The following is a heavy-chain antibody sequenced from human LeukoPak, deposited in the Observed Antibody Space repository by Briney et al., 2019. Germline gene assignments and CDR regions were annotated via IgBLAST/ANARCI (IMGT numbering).Heavy chain of an antibody. CDR2: IWYDGSNK. J-gene: IGHJ4*02. CDR1: GFTFSSYG. CDR3: ARERAGDCSGGSCYSGSFDY. D-gene: IGHD2-15*01. Sequence: GGSLRLSCAASGFTFSSYGMHWVRQAPGKGLEWVAVIWYDGSNKYYADSVKGRFTISRDNSKNTLYLQMNSLGAEDTAVYYCARERAGDCSGGSCYSGSFDYWGQGTLVTVSS. V-gene: IGHV3-33*01.